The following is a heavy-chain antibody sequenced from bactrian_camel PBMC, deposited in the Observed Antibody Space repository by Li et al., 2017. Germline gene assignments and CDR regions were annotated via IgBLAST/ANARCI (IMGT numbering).Heavy chain of an antibody. Sequence: QLVESGGGSVQAGGSLTLSCAASGFPFSNYWMYRVRQAPGKGLMWVSTISDDGDTTVYEDSVKGRFTISRNNAKNTVYLQLNSLTPEDTAVYYCAADPAEETSGEWCFIRQSYYFGQGTQVTVS. CDR3: AADPAEETSGEWCFIRQSYY. V-gene: IGHV3S25*01. CDR2: ISDDGDTT. D-gene: IGHD3*01. CDR1: GFPFSNYW. J-gene: IGHJ4*01.